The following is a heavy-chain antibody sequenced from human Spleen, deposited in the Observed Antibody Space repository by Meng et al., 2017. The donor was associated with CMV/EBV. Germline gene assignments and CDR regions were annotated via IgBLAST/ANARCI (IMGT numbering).Heavy chain of an antibody. CDR1: GDSISSYY. Sequence: SETLSLTCTVSGDSISSYYWTWIRQPPGKGLEWIGYIYYSGSTNYNPSLKSRVTISVDTSKNQFSLKLSSVTAADTAVYYCARGLVMITFGGVIVPYGMDVWGQGTTVTVSS. CDR3: ARGLVMITFGGVIVPYGMDV. CDR2: IYYSGST. D-gene: IGHD3-16*02. J-gene: IGHJ6*02. V-gene: IGHV4-59*12.